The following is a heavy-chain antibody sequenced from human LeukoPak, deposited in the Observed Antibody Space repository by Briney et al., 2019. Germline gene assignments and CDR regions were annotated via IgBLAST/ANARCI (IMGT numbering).Heavy chain of an antibody. D-gene: IGHD2-15*01. CDR1: GGTFSSYA. CDR2: IIPIFGTA. Sequence: SVKVSCKASGGTFSSYAISWVRQAPGQGLEWMGGIIPIFGTANYAQKFQGRVTITANESTSTAYMELSSLRSEDTAVYYCARDGASGYSLITFDYWGQGTLVTVSS. J-gene: IGHJ4*02. V-gene: IGHV1-69*01. CDR3: ARDGASGYSLITFDY.